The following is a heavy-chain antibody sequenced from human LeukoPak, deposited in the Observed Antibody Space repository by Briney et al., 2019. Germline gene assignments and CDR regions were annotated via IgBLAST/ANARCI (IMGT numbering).Heavy chain of an antibody. CDR1: GGSISSYY. D-gene: IGHD2-21*01. CDR3: ARERGGVIAVYYYYYYMDV. Sequence: KTSETLSLTCTVSGGSISSYYWSWIRQPAGKGLEWIGRIYTSGSTNYNPSLKSRVTISVDTSKNQFSLKLSSVTAADTAVYYCARERGGVIAVYYYYYYMDVWGKGTTVTVSS. V-gene: IGHV4-4*07. J-gene: IGHJ6*03. CDR2: IYTSGST.